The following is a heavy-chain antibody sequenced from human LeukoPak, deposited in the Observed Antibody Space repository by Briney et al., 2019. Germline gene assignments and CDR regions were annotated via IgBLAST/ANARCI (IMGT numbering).Heavy chain of an antibody. D-gene: IGHD3-22*01. CDR3: ARADDSSGYYLYFDY. J-gene: IGHJ4*02. CDR2: IYTSGST. V-gene: IGHV4-4*07. CDR1: GGSISSYY. Sequence: PSETLSLTCTVSGGSISSYYWSWIRQPAGKGLEWIGRIYTSGSTNYNPSLRRRVTMSVDTSKNQFSLKLSSVTAADTAVYYCARADDSSGYYLYFDYWGQGTLVTVSS.